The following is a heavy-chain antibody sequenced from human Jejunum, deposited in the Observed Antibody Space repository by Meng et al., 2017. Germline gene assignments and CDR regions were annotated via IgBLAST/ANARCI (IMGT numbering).Heavy chain of an antibody. CDR2: MSRNSVSI. CDR3: VREGGYGAINSAFDI. Sequence: SLKISCAASGFTFGDYAMHWVRQGPGRGLQWVSGMSRNSVSIGYGDSVKGRFTISRDNARSPLYLQMDTLTPEDTALYYCVREGGYGAINSAFDIWGQGTMVTVSS. V-gene: IGHV3-9*01. CDR1: GFTFGDYA. D-gene: IGHD5-12*01. J-gene: IGHJ3*02.